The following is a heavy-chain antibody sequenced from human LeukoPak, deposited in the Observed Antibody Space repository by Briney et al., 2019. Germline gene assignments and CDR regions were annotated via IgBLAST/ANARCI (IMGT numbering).Heavy chain of an antibody. D-gene: IGHD3-22*01. V-gene: IGHV4-4*07. CDR2: IYTMGST. CDR1: GGSISSYY. Sequence: SETLSLTCTVSGGSISSYYWSWIRQPAGKGLEWVGRIYTMGSTTYNPSLKSRVTMSVDTSKNQCSLKLSSVTAADTAVYYCARDEHYYDSSGYSKPLDYWGQGTLVTVSS. J-gene: IGHJ4*02. CDR3: ARDEHYYDSSGYSKPLDY.